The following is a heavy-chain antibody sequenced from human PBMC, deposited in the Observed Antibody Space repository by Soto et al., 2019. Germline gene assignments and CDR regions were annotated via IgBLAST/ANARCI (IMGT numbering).Heavy chain of an antibody. D-gene: IGHD3-22*01. V-gene: IGHV4-59*01. CDR1: GDSFSNFY. CDR2: FHGSGNS. Sequence: SETLSLTCTVSGDSFSNFYWSWIRQPPGKGLEWIGYFHGSGNSGYNPSLENRVSIGLGRSANQFSLKLSSVSAADTAIYYCARGKYYYDSSGYYRTFYDQYYFDYWGQGTLVTVSS. J-gene: IGHJ4*02. CDR3: ARGKYYYDSSGYYRTFYDQYYFDY.